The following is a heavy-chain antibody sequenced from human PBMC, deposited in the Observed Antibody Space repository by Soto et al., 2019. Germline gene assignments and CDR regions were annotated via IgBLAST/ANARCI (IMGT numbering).Heavy chain of an antibody. V-gene: IGHV5-51*01. CDR2: IYPGDSDT. Sequence: GESLKISCKGSGYSFTSYWIGWVRQMPGKGLEWMGIIYPGDSDTRYSPSFQGQVTISRDDSKSIAYPQMNSLKTEDTAVYYCTRDHRHLDYWGQGTLVTVSS. J-gene: IGHJ4*02. CDR3: TRDHRHLDY. CDR1: GYSFTSYW.